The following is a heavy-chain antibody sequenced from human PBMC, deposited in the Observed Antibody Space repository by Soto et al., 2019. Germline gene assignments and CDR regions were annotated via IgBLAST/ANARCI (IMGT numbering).Heavy chain of an antibody. CDR3: ARSCGTSSYHWFDP. J-gene: IGHJ5*02. CDR2: IWYDGSNK. D-gene: IGHD6-6*01. Sequence: QVQLVESGGGVVQPGRSLRLSCAASGFTFSSYAMHWVRQAPGKGLEWVAVIWYDGSNKYYEDSVKGRFTISRDNSKNTLYLQMNSLRGEDTAVYYCARSCGTSSYHWFDPWGQGTLVTVSS. CDR1: GFTFSSYA. V-gene: IGHV3-33*01.